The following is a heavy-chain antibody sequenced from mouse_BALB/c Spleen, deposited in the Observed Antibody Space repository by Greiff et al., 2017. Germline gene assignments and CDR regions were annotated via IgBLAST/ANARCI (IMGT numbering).Heavy chain of an antibody. CDR3: ARSHYYGYYAMDY. J-gene: IGHJ4*01. CDR2: ISSGSSTI. Sequence: VQLQQSGGGLVQPGGSRKLSCAASGFTFSSFGMHWVRQAPEKGLEWVAYISSGSSTIYYADTVKGRFTISRDNPKNTLFLQMTSLRSEDTAMYYCARSHYYGYYAMDYWGQGTSVTVSS. CDR1: GFTFSSFG. V-gene: IGHV5-17*02. D-gene: IGHD1-2*01.